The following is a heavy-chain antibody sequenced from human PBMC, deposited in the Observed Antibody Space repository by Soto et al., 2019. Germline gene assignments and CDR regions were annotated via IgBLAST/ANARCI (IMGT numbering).Heavy chain of an antibody. CDR3: ARVGIPQIPQDYYYYMDV. V-gene: IGHV3-33*01. CDR1: GFTFSSYG. CDR2: IWYDGSNK. D-gene: IGHD2-2*02. J-gene: IGHJ6*03. Sequence: PGGSLRLSCAASGFTFSSYGMHWVRQAPGKGLEWVAVIWYDGSNKYYADSVKGRFTISRDNSKNTLYLQMSSLRAEDTAVYYCARVGIPQIPQDYYYYMDVWGKGTTVTVSS.